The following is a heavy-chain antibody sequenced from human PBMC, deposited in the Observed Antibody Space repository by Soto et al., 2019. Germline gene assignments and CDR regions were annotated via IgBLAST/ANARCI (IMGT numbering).Heavy chain of an antibody. CDR3: ARQAID. V-gene: IGHV4-59*08. J-gene: IGHJ4*02. CDR1: GGPISDYY. Sequence: SXTLSLACTVSGGPISDYYWSWFRQAPVKGLDWIGYVYYSGSTNYNPSLQSRVTISVDTSKNQFSLKLSSVTAADTAVYYCARQAIDWGQGTLVTVSS. CDR2: VYYSGST.